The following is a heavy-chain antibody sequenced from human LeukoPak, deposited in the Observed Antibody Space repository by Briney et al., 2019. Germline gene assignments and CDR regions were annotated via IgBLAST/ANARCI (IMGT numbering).Heavy chain of an antibody. CDR1: GYTFTSYG. D-gene: IGHD4-17*01. J-gene: IGHJ6*03. V-gene: IGHV1-18*01. Sequence: ASVKVSCKASGYTFTSYGISWVRQAPGQGLEWMGWISAYNGNTNYAQKLQGRVTMTTDTSTSTAYMELRSLRSDDTAVYYCARRAEVFYDYGRRSYYYYMDVWGKGTTVTVSS. CDR3: ARRAEVFYDYGRRSYYYYMDV. CDR2: ISAYNGNT.